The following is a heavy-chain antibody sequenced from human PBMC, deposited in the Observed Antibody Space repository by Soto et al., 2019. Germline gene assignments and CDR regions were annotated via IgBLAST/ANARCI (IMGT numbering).Heavy chain of an antibody. V-gene: IGHV1-46*01. J-gene: IGHJ4*02. CDR2: INPSGGST. CDR1: GYTFTSYY. CDR3: AADAGVNGGYSSRTLDY. D-gene: IGHD6-13*01. Sequence: ASVKVSCKASGYTFTSYYMHWVRQAPGQGLEWMGIINPSGGSTSYAQKFQGRVTMTRDTSTSTVYMELSSLRSEDTAVYYCAADAGVNGGYSSRTLDYWGQGTLVTVSS.